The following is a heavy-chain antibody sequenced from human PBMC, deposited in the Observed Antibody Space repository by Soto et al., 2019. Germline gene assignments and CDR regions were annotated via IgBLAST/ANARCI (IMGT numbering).Heavy chain of an antibody. D-gene: IGHD3-10*01. Sequence: QVQLVQSGAEVKKPGASVKVSCKASGYTFTSYDINWVRQATGQGLEWMGWMNPDSLNTGYAQKLQGRVTMTRNTXXSTAYMDLSSVRSEDTAVYYCASVLRWFGEDAFDLWGQGTMVTVSS. CDR1: GYTFTSYD. CDR2: MNPDSLNT. CDR3: ASVLRWFGEDAFDL. J-gene: IGHJ3*01. V-gene: IGHV1-8*01.